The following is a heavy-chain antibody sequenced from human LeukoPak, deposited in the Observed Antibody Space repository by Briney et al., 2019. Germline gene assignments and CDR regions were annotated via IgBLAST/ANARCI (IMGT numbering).Heavy chain of an antibody. V-gene: IGHV7-4-1*02. CDR2: INTNTGNP. J-gene: IGHJ4*02. CDR3: ARLGAWEYGSGSYYMESHFDY. Sequence: ASVKVSCKASGYTFTGYYMHWVRQAPGQGLEWMGWINTNTGNPTYAQGFTGRFVFSLDTSVSTAYLQISSLKAEDTAVYYCARLGAWEYGSGSYYMESHFDYWGQGTLVTVSS. D-gene: IGHD3-10*01. CDR1: GYTFTGYY.